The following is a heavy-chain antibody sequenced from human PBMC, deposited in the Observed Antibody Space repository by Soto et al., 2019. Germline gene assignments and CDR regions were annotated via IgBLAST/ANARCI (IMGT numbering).Heavy chain of an antibody. CDR1: GGSFSGYY. CDR2: INHSGST. Sequence: SETLSLTCAVYGGSFSGYYWSWIRQPPGKGLEWIGEINHSGSTNYNPSLKSRVTISVDTSKNQFSLKLSSVTAADTAVFFCARKWNMVVAATRGYFDYWGQGTLVTVSS. J-gene: IGHJ4*02. CDR3: ARKWNMVVAATRGYFDY. D-gene: IGHD2-15*01. V-gene: IGHV4-34*01.